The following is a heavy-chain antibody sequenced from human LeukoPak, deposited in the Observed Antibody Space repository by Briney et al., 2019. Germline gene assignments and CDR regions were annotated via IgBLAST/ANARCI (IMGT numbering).Heavy chain of an antibody. Sequence: SGTLSLTCAVSGGSISSSNWWSWVRRPPGKGLEWIGEIYHSGSTNYNPSLKSRVTISVDKSKNQFSLKLSSVTAADTAVYYCARSMVRGVKVFDYWGQGTLVTVSS. J-gene: IGHJ4*02. V-gene: IGHV4-4*02. CDR1: GGSISSSNW. D-gene: IGHD3-10*01. CDR3: ARSMVRGVKVFDY. CDR2: IYHSGST.